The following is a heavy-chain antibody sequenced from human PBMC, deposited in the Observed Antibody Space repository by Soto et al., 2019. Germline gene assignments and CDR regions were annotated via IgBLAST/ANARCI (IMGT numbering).Heavy chain of an antibody. CDR3: ARRWGAAFDS. CDR2: IYYSGST. J-gene: IGHJ4*02. CDR1: GGSISSYY. D-gene: IGHD1-26*01. V-gene: IGHV4-59*08. Sequence: QVQLQESGPGLVKPSETLSLTCTVSGGSISSYYWSWIRQPPGKGLEWIGYIYYSGSTNYNPSLKXRVTISVDTSTNQSSLKLSSVTAADTAVYYCARRWGAAFDSWGQGTLVTVSS.